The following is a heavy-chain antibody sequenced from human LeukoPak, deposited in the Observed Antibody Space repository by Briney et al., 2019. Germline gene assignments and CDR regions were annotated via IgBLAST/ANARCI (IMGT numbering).Heavy chain of an antibody. J-gene: IGHJ3*02. Sequence: PGRSLRLSCAASGFTFNYYAMNWVRQAPGKGLEWVSGISWNSGNKGYADSVKGRFTISRDNAKNSLYLQMNSLRAEDTAVYYCARVNPHYGDYGAFDIWGQGTMVTVSS. CDR1: GFTFNYYA. D-gene: IGHD4-17*01. CDR3: ARVNPHYGDYGAFDI. V-gene: IGHV3-9*01. CDR2: ISWNSGNK.